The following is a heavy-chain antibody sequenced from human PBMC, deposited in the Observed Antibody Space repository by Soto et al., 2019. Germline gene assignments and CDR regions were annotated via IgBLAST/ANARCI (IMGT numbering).Heavy chain of an antibody. D-gene: IGHD3-10*01. V-gene: IGHV4-34*01. CDR2: IHHSGSA. J-gene: IGHJ4*02. Sequence: WTWIRQSPGTGLEWIGNIHHSGSAIYNPSLKSRVTISVGTSNNQFFLELSSVTAADTAVYYCARARADYYGSENYYKGGFSYFHHWGQGTLVTVSS. CDR3: ARARADYYGSENYYKGGFSYFHH.